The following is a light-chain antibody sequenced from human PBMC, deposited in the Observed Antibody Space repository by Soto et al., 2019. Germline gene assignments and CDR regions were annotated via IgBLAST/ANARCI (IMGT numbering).Light chain of an antibody. Sequence: DVVMTQSPLSLPVTLGQPASISCRSSYSLIHSDGDTYLNWFQQRPGQSPRRLRYEVSNRDSGDLDRFSGSGSGNDFTLKISRVEAEAVGIYYCMPCTHWPWTFGQGTKMKI. CDR2: EVS. CDR3: MPCTHWPWT. CDR1: YSLIHSDGDTY. J-gene: IGKJ1*01. V-gene: IGKV2-30*02.